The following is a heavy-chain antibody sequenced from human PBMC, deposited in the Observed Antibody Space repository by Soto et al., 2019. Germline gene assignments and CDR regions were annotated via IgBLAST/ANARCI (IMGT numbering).Heavy chain of an antibody. Sequence: ASVKVSCKASGYTFTGYYMHWVRQAPGEGLEWMGWSNPTSGGTNYAQKFQGWVTMTRDTSISTAYMELSRLRSDDTAVYYCARGAWNTAMVDYGGQGTLVTSP. J-gene: IGHJ4*02. V-gene: IGHV1-2*04. D-gene: IGHD5-18*01. CDR1: GYTFTGYY. CDR3: ARGAWNTAMVDY. CDR2: SNPTSGGT.